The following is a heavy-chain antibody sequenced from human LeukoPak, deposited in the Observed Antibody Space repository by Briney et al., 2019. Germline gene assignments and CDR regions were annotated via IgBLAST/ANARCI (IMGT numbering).Heavy chain of an antibody. J-gene: IGHJ4*02. CDR1: GFTFSSYA. CDR2: ISYDGSNK. D-gene: IGHD3-22*01. V-gene: IGHV3-30*04. CDR3: ARDDSSGYYYRGYFDY. Sequence: GGSLRLSCAASGFTFSSYAMHWVRQAPGKGLEWVAVISYDGSNKYYADSVKGRFTISRDNSKNTLYLQMNSLRAEDTAVYYCARDDSSGYYYRGYFDYWGQGTLVTVSS.